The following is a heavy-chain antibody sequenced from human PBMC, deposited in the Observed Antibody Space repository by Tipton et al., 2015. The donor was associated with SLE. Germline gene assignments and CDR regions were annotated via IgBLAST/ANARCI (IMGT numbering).Heavy chain of an antibody. V-gene: IGHV5-51*03. J-gene: IGHJ3*02. CDR3: ASAGYCTSTSCYDPLDAYDI. D-gene: IGHD2-2*01. CDR1: GDSLTTYW. CDR2: IYPDDSDT. Sequence: QLVQSGPEVKKSGESLKISCKASGDSLTTYWIGWVRQMPGKGLEWMGIIYPDDSDTRYSPSFQGQVTISADKSISTAYLQWTSLKASDTAMYYCASAGYCTSTSCYDPLDAYDIWGQGTVVTVSS.